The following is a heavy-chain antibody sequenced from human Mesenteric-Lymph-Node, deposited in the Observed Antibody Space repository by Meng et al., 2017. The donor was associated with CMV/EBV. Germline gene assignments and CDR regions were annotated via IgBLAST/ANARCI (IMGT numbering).Heavy chain of an antibody. D-gene: IGHD6-13*01. Sequence: ASVKVSCKASGYTFAGHYMHWVRQAPGQGLEWMGYINPNSGDTIYARKFQGRVTMTRDTSISTAYMEVTRLRSDDTAVYYCARDPVSSSWHQILYYGLDVWGQGTTVTGLL. CDR3: ARDPVSSSWHQILYYGLDV. V-gene: IGHV1-2*02. J-gene: IGHJ6*02. CDR1: GYTFAGHY. CDR2: INPNSGDT.